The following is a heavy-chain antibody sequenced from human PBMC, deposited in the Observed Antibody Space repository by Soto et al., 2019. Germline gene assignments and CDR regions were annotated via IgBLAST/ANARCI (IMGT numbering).Heavy chain of an antibody. CDR1: GFTFTNAW. CDR2: ISGSGGST. V-gene: IGHV3-23*01. CDR3: AKAREYCSGGSCYCVPQHHSSYATHV. D-gene: IGHD2-15*01. Sequence: GGSLRLSCAASGFTFTNAWMSWVRQAPGKGLEWVSAISGSGGSTYYADSVKGRFTISRDNSKNTLYLQMNSLRAEDTAVYYCAKAREYCSGGSCYCVPQHHSSYATHVWGQGTTVTVSS. J-gene: IGHJ6*02.